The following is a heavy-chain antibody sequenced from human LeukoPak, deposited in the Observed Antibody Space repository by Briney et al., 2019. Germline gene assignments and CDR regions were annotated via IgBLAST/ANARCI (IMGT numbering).Heavy chain of an antibody. J-gene: IGHJ4*02. D-gene: IGHD2-2*01. Sequence: GGSLRLSCAASGFTFDDYGMSWVRQAPGKGLEWVSGINWNGGSTGYADSVKGRFTISRDNAKNSPYLQMNSLRAEDTALYHCARVGRYCSSTSCLELFYFDYWGQGTLVTVSS. CDR1: GFTFDDYG. CDR2: INWNGGST. V-gene: IGHV3-20*01. CDR3: ARVGRYCSSTSCLELFYFDY.